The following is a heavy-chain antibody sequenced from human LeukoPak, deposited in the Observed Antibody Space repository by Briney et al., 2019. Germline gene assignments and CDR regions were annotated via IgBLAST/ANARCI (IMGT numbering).Heavy chain of an antibody. CDR3: ARDWRNWSGY. D-gene: IGHD3-3*01. CDR2: ISSSSSYI. J-gene: IGHJ4*02. CDR1: GFTFSSYS. V-gene: IGHV3-21*01. Sequence: GGSLRLSCAASGFTFSSYSMTWGRQAPGKGLELVSSISSSSSYIYYADLVKGRFTISRDNAKNSLYLQMNSLRAADTAVYYCARDWRNWSGYWGQGTLVTVSS.